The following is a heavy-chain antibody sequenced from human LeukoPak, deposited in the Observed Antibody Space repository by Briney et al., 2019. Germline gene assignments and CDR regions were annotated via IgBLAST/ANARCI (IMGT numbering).Heavy chain of an antibody. D-gene: IGHD1-1*01. Sequence: GGSLRLSCAASGFTFSDYYMSWIREAPGERLEWVSYISSSSSYTNYADSAKGRFTISRDNAKNSLYLQMNSLRAEDTAVDYCARDSVGGTASGDYWGQGTLVTVSS. CDR2: ISSSSSYT. J-gene: IGHJ4*02. CDR1: GFTFSDYY. V-gene: IGHV3-11*06. CDR3: ARDSVGGTASGDY.